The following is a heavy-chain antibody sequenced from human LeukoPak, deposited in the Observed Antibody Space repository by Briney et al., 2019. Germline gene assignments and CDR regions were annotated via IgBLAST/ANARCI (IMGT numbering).Heavy chain of an antibody. Sequence: SETLSLTCTVSGGSISSYYWSWIRQPPGKGLEWIGYIYYSGSTNYNPFLMSRVTISVDTSKNQFSLKLGSVTAADTAVYYCARDGGGSYHFDYWGQGTLVTVSS. CDR2: IYYSGST. CDR1: GGSISSYY. D-gene: IGHD1-26*01. V-gene: IGHV4-59*01. CDR3: ARDGGGSYHFDY. J-gene: IGHJ4*02.